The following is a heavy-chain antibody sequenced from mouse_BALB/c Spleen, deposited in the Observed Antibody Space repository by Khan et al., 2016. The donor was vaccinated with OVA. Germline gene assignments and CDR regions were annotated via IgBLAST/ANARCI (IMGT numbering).Heavy chain of an antibody. CDR3: ARSVTITTVVATDFDY. J-gene: IGHJ2*01. Sequence: EVQLQESGPGLVKPSQSLSLTCTVAGYSITNDYAWNWIRQFPGNKLEWMGYISYSGRASYNPSLKSRISITRDTSKNQVFLQLNSVTTEDTATYCCARSVTITTVVATDFDYWGQGTTLTVSS. D-gene: IGHD1-1*01. CDR2: ISYSGRA. V-gene: IGHV3-2*02. CDR1: GYSITNDYA.